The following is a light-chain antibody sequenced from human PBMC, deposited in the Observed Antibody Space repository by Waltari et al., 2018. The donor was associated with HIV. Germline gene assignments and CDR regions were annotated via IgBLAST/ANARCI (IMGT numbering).Light chain of an antibody. J-gene: IGLJ3*02. Sequence: QSALTQSASVSGSPRQSITISCTGTSSDVGAYTLVSWYQQHPGEVPKLLIYEVTKRPSGVSTRFSGSKSGNTASLTISGLQAEDEADYFCCSYAGSGLVFGGGTKLTVL. CDR2: EVT. CDR3: CSYAGSGLV. V-gene: IGLV2-23*02. CDR1: SSDVGAYTL.